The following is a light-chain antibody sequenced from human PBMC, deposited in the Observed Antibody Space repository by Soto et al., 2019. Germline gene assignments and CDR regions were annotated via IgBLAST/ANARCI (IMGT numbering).Light chain of an antibody. J-gene: IGKJ1*01. CDR2: GAS. CDR3: HQDTRSPPWT. Sequence: EIVLTQSPGTLSLSPGERATLSCRASQSVSSSSLAWYQQKPGQAPRLLIYGASSRATGIPDRFTGSGSGADFTLTISRLEPEAFAVYYYHQDTRSPPWTFGQGTKVVIK. V-gene: IGKV3-20*01. CDR1: QSVSSSS.